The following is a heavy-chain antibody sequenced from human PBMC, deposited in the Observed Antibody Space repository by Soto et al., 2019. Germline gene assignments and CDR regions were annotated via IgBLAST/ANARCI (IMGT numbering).Heavy chain of an antibody. D-gene: IGHD1-20*01. CDR2: IYYSGST. V-gene: IGHV4-59*01. Sequence: APSLTRPVSGVSLSTYYWSWIRAPPGKGLEWIGYIYYSGSTSYNPSLKSRVTMSVDTSKNRFSLRLSSVTAADTAVYYCARGYNWNVPSFDYWGQGTLVTVSS. J-gene: IGHJ4*02. CDR1: GVSLSTYY. CDR3: ARGYNWNVPSFDY.